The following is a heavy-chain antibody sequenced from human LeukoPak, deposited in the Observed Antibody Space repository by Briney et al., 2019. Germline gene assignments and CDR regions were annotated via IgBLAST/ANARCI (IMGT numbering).Heavy chain of an antibody. CDR1: GFTVSSNY. Sequence: GGSLRLSCAASGFTVSSNYMSWVRQAPGKGLEWVAVISYDGSNKYYADSVKGRFTISRDNSKNTLYLQMNSLRAEDTAVYYCAREDYNTFYFDYWGQGTLVTVSS. D-gene: IGHD4-11*01. CDR3: AREDYNTFYFDY. J-gene: IGHJ4*02. CDR2: ISYDGSNK. V-gene: IGHV3-30-3*01.